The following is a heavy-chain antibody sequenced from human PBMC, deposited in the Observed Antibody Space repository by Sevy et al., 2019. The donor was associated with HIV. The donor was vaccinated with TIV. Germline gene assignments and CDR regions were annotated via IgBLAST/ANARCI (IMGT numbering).Heavy chain of an antibody. Sequence: GGSLRLSCAASGFTFSSYGMYWVRQAPGKGLEWVAVIWYDGSNKYYADSVKGRFTISRDNSKNTLYLQMNSLRAEDTAVYYCARNPGCNYYDSSGYYPPDYWGQGTLVTVSS. V-gene: IGHV3-33*01. D-gene: IGHD3-22*01. CDR2: IWYDGSNK. CDR1: GFTFSSYG. J-gene: IGHJ4*02. CDR3: ARNPGCNYYDSSGYYPPDY.